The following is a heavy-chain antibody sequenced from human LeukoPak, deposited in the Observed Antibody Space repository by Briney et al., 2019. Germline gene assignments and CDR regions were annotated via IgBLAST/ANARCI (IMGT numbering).Heavy chain of an antibody. Sequence: GGSLRLSCAASGFTFDDYGMSWVRQAPGKGLEWVSYISSSGSTIYYADSVKGRFTISRENAKNSLYLQMNSLRAEDMAVYYCARDSGFDWLSFDYWGQGTLVTVSS. CDR1: GFTFDDYG. CDR3: ARDSGFDWLSFDY. CDR2: ISSSGSTI. V-gene: IGHV3-48*03. J-gene: IGHJ4*02. D-gene: IGHD3-9*01.